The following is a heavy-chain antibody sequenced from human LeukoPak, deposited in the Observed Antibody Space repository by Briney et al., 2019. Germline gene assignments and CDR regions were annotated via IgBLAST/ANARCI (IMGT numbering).Heavy chain of an antibody. CDR3: ARDNGPTIAAASPYFDY. V-gene: IGHV4-59*01. CDR1: GGSISTFY. Sequence: PSETLSLTCTVSGGSISTFYWSWIRQPPGKGLEWIAYIDYTASTNYNPSLKSRVTISVDTSKNQFSLKLSSVTAADTAVYYCARDNGPTIAAASPYFDYWGQGTLVTVSS. CDR2: IDYTAST. D-gene: IGHD6-13*01. J-gene: IGHJ4*02.